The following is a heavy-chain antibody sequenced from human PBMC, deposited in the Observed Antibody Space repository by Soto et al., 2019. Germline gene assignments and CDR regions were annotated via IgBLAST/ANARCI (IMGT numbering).Heavy chain of an antibody. Sequence: SETLSLTCTVSGGSISSSSYYWGWIRQPPGKGLEWIGSIYYSGSTYYNPSLKSRVTISVDTSKNQFSLKLSSVTAADTAVYYCAYPGEIAARPGLVPFDYWGQGTLVTVSS. J-gene: IGHJ4*02. CDR3: AYPGEIAARPGLVPFDY. V-gene: IGHV4-39*01. CDR2: IYYSGST. D-gene: IGHD6-6*01. CDR1: GGSISSSSYY.